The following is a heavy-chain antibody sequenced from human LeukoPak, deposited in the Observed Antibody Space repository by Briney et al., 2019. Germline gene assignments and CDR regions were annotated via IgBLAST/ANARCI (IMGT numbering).Heavy chain of an antibody. D-gene: IGHD2-2*01. CDR2: ISSSGSTM. CDR3: ARESPYCNFISCYLDY. V-gene: IGHV3-11*01. Sequence: GRSLRLSCAASGFTFSDYYMSWIRQAPGKGLEWVSYISSSGSTMYYADSVKGRFTISRDNAKNSLYLQMSSLRAEDTAVYYCARESPYCNFISCYLDYWGQGALVTVSS. CDR1: GFTFSDYY. J-gene: IGHJ4*02.